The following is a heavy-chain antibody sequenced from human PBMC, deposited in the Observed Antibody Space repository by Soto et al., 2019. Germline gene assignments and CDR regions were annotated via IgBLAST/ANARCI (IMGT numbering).Heavy chain of an antibody. D-gene: IGHD2-2*02. Sequence: QVQLQESGPGLVKPSETLSLTCTVSGGSVSSDTHYWSWIRQPPGKRLEWIGFIYSSGSTNYNLSLKSRVTMSVDTSKNQFSLKLRSVIVADTAVYHCARFVRSCSGTTCYTRADVWGQGTTVTVSS. CDR1: GGSVSSDTHY. CDR3: ARFVRSCSGTTCYTRADV. J-gene: IGHJ6*02. V-gene: IGHV4-61*01. CDR2: IYSSGST.